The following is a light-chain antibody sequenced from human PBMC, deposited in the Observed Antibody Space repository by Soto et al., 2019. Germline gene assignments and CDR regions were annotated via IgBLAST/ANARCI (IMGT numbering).Light chain of an antibody. Sequence: QTVLTQPASVSGSPGQSITMSCTGTSSDVGGYDYVSWYQQHPGKAPKLMIYEVSNRPSGVSSRFSGSKSGNTASLTISGLQTDDEADYYCSSYTSRSTLYVFGTGTKLTVL. CDR1: SSDVGGYDY. V-gene: IGLV2-14*01. CDR2: EVS. J-gene: IGLJ1*01. CDR3: SSYTSRSTLYV.